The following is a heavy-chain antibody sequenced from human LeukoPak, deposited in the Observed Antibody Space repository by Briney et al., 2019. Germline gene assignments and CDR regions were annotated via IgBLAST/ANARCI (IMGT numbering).Heavy chain of an antibody. CDR1: GFSFSDYA. D-gene: IGHD1-26*01. CDR3: ARVHSGSPH. V-gene: IGHV3-23*01. Sequence: QTGGSLRLSCAASGFSFSDYAMSWVRQAPGKGLEWVSAISGTGDKTYYADSVKGRFTISRDNAKNSLYLQMNSLRAEDTAVYYCARVHSGSPHWGQGTLVTVSS. J-gene: IGHJ4*02. CDR2: ISGTGDKT.